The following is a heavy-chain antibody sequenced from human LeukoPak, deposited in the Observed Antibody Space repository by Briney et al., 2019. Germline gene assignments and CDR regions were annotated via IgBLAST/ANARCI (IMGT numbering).Heavy chain of an antibody. CDR1: GGSFSGYY. V-gene: IGHV4-34*01. CDR2: INHSGST. CDR3: ARPRRGYCSSTSCPSYYYYYMDV. J-gene: IGHJ6*03. D-gene: IGHD2-2*01. Sequence: PSETLSLTCADYGGSFSGYYWSWIRQPPGKGLEWIGEINHSGSTNYNPSLKSRVTISVDTSKNQFSLKLSSVTAADTAVYYCARPRRGYCSSTSCPSYYYYYMDVWGKGTTVTVSS.